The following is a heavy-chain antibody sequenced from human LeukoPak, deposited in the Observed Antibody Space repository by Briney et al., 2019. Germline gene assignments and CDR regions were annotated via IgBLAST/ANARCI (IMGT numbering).Heavy chain of an antibody. CDR3: ARAGGGYYDSSGYFGESDY. Sequence: ASVKVSCKASGGTFSSYAISWVRQAPGQGLEWMGRIIPILGIANYAQKFQGRVTITADKSTSTAYMELSSLRSEGTAVYYCARAGGGYYDSSGYFGESDYWGQGTLVTVSS. V-gene: IGHV1-69*04. CDR1: GGTFSSYA. D-gene: IGHD3-22*01. CDR2: IIPILGIA. J-gene: IGHJ4*02.